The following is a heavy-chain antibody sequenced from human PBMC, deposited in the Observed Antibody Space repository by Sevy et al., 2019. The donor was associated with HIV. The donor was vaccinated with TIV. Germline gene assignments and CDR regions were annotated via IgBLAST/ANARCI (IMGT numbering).Heavy chain of an antibody. J-gene: IGHJ6*03. Sequence: GGSLRLSCAASGFTFSSYAMSWVRQAPGKGLEWVSAISGSGGSTYYADSVKGRFTISRDHSKNTLYLQMNSLRAEDTAVYYCAKGKSPPYSYGHPYYDYMDVWGKGTTVTVSS. CDR1: GFTFSSYA. D-gene: IGHD5-18*01. CDR3: AKGKSPPYSYGHPYYDYMDV. V-gene: IGHV3-23*01. CDR2: ISGSGGST.